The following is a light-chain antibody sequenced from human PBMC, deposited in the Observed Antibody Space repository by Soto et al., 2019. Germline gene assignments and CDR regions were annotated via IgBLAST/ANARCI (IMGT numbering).Light chain of an antibody. CDR2: DNT. V-gene: IGLV1-40*01. J-gene: IGLJ1*01. Sequence: QSVLTQPASVSGAPGQSVSISCTGTTSNLGAGYDVHWYQHLPGTAPTLLISDNTTRPSGVPDRFSGSKSGSSASLAISGLQSEDEADYYCQSYDNSLRAYVFGPGTKLTVL. CDR1: TSNLGAGYD. CDR3: QSYDNSLRAYV.